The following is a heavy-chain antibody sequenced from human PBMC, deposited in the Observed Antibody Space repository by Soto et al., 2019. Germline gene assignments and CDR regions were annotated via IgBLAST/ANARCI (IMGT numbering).Heavy chain of an antibody. D-gene: IGHD3-22*01. J-gene: IGHJ3*02. CDR1: GFTFSSYW. CDR3: ARASVTTLYYDSSGYYFGAFDI. Sequence: PGGSLRLSCASSGFTFSSYWMHWVRQAPGKGLVWVSRINSDGSSTSYADSVKGRFTISRDNAKNTLYLQMNSLRAEDTAVYYCARASVTTLYYDSSGYYFGAFDIWGQGTVVTVSS. V-gene: IGHV3-74*01. CDR2: INSDGSST.